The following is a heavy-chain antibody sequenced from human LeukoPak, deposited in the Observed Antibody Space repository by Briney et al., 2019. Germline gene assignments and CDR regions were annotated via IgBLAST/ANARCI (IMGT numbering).Heavy chain of an antibody. CDR2: MNPNSGNT. CDR3: ARLETGYSSGWYTYYFDY. V-gene: IGHV1-8*03. Sequence: ASVKVSCKASGYTFTSYDINWVRQATGQGLEWMGWMNPNSGNTGYAQKFQGRVTITRNTSISTAYMELSSLRSEDTAVYYCARLETGYSSGWYTYYFDYWGQGTLVTVSS. D-gene: IGHD6-19*01. J-gene: IGHJ4*02. CDR1: GYTFTSYD.